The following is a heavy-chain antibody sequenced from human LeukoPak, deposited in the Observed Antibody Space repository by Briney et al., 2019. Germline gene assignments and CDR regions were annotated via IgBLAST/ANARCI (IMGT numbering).Heavy chain of an antibody. J-gene: IGHJ4*02. CDR1: GFTFTSYA. V-gene: IGHV3-23*01. CDR2: ISHSGGAT. D-gene: IGHD2-2*01. Sequence: GGSLRLSCAASGFTFTSYAMSWVRQAPGKGLEWVSIISHSGGATYYADSVKGRFTISRDNSRNTLYLQMNSLRAEDTALYYCAKDTATSPHWYFDYWGQGTLVTVSS. CDR3: AKDTATSPHWYFDY.